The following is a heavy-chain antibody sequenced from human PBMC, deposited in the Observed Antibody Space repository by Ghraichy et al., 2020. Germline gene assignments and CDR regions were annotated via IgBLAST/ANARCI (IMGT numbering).Heavy chain of an antibody. CDR3: AKEDGSGGRCYGTDDY. J-gene: IGHJ4*02. D-gene: IGHD2-15*01. CDR1: GFTFSSSA. Sequence: GGSLRLSCTASGFTFSSSAMSWVRQAPGKGLEWVSSINGNGGNTYYADSLKGRFTISRDNSKNTLYLQMNSLRGEDTAVYYCAKEDGSGGRCYGTDDYWGQGTLVTVPP. V-gene: IGHV3-23*01. CDR2: INGNGGNT.